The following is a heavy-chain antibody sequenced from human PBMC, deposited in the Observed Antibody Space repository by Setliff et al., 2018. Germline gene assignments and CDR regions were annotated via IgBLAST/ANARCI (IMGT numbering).Heavy chain of an antibody. D-gene: IGHD3-3*01. V-gene: IGHV4-61*09. CDR2: IYTSWST. Sequence: KPSETLSLTCTVSDDSISSRRYYLGWFRQPAGKELEWIGQIYTSWSTNYNPSLKSRVTISLDTSKNQFSLSLTSVTAADTAVYYCARMSGFQYIDVWGKGTTVTVSS. CDR1: DDSISSRRYY. CDR3: ARMSGFQYIDV. J-gene: IGHJ6*03.